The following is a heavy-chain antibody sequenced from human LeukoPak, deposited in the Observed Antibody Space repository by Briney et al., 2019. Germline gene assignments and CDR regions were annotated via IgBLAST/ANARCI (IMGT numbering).Heavy chain of an antibody. CDR3: AREERFSYNWFDP. CDR2: IYTSGST. V-gene: IGHV4-61*02. CDR1: GGSINSGSYY. D-gene: IGHD3-3*01. J-gene: IGHJ5*02. Sequence: SETLSLTCTVSGGSINSGSYYWSWIRQPAGKGLEWIGRIYTSGSTDYNPSLKSRVTISLDTSKNQCSLKLSSVTAADTAVYYCAREERFSYNWFDPWGQGTLVTVSS.